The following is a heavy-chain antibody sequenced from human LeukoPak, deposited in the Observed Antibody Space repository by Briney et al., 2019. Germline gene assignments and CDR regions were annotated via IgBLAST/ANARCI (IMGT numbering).Heavy chain of an antibody. CDR3: ARGSRRRITMIVVVSSGSDY. Sequence: GGSLRLSCAASGFTFSSYEMNWVRQAPGKGLEWVSYISSSGSTIYYADSVKGRFTISRDNAKNSLYLQMNSLRAEDTAVYYSARGSRRRITMIVVVSSGSDYWGQGTLVTVSS. CDR2: ISSSGSTI. D-gene: IGHD3-22*01. CDR1: GFTFSSYE. V-gene: IGHV3-48*03. J-gene: IGHJ4*02.